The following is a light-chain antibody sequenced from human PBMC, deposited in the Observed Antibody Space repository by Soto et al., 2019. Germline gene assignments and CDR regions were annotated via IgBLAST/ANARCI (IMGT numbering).Light chain of an antibody. V-gene: IGKV1-39*01. Sequence: DIQMTQSPFSLSASVGDRVTITCRASQSISSYLNWYQQKPGKAPTLLIYSASRLEGGVPSRFSGSGSGTDFSLTISSLQPEDFATYFCQQSYSRPRAFGQGTKVEIQ. CDR3: QQSYSRPRA. CDR1: QSISSY. CDR2: SAS. J-gene: IGKJ1*01.